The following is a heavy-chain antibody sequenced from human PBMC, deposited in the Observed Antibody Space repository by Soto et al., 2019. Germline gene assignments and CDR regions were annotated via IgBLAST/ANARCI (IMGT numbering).Heavy chain of an antibody. J-gene: IGHJ2*01. CDR2: VTWNSVAT. CDR1: GFSVDNHS. D-gene: IGHD3-16*01. V-gene: IGHV3-9*01. Sequence: SLRLSCAASGFSVDNHSMHWVRQAPGKGLEWVAGVTWNSVATGYADSVKGRFTISRDNAKNSLYLQMNSLSAEDTAVYFCVKEGGMKYFDFWGRGTVVTVSS. CDR3: VKEGGMKYFDF.